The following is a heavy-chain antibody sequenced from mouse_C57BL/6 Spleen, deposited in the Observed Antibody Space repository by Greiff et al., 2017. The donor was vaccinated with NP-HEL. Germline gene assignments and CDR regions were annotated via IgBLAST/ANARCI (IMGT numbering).Heavy chain of an antibody. V-gene: IGHV5-9-1*02. CDR2: ISSGGDYI. CDR1: GFTFSSYA. Sequence: EVMLVESGEGLVKPGGSLKLSCAASGFTFSSYAMSWVRQTPEKRLEWVAYISSGGDYIYYADTVKGRFTISRDNARNTLYLQMSSLKSEDTAMYYCTREGDGYDLYYAMDYWGQRTSVTVSS. D-gene: IGHD2-2*01. CDR3: TREGDGYDLYYAMDY. J-gene: IGHJ4*01.